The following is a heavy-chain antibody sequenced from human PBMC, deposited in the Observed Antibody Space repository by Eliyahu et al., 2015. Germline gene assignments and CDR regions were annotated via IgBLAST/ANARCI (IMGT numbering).Heavy chain of an antibody. CDR3: ARESDSNYVKGGFDY. CDR1: GXTXXSNY. V-gene: IGHV3-66*01. D-gene: IGHD4-11*01. Sequence: EVQLVESGGGLVQPGGSLRLSCAASGXTXXSNYMXWVRQAPGKGLEWVSVIYSGGSTYYADSVKGRFTISRDNSKNTLYLQMNSLRAEDTAVYYCARESDSNYVKGGFDYWGQGTLVTVSS. J-gene: IGHJ4*02. CDR2: IYSGGST.